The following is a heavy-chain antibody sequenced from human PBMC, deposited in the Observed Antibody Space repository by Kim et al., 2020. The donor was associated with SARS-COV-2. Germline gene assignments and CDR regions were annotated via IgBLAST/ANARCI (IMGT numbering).Heavy chain of an antibody. D-gene: IGHD6-13*01. Sequence: GGSLRLSCAASGFTFDDYAMHWVRQAPGKGLEWVSGISWNSGSIGYADSVKGRFTISRDNAKNSLYLQMNSLRAEDTALYYCAKDIIAAAGWGATLDVWGQGTTVTVSS. CDR3: AKDIIAAAGWGATLDV. V-gene: IGHV3-9*01. J-gene: IGHJ6*02. CDR1: GFTFDDYA. CDR2: ISWNSGSI.